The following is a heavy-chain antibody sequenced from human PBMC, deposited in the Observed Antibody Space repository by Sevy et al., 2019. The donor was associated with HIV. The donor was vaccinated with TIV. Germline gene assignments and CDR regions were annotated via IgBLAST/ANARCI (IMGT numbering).Heavy chain of an antibody. CDR3: AKGGDSSSWPIDYYYYYGMDV. CDR2: IRYDGSNK. D-gene: IGHD6-13*01. CDR1: GFTFSSYG. V-gene: IGHV3-30*02. J-gene: IGHJ6*02. Sequence: GGSLRLSCAASGFTFSSYGMHWVRQAPGKGLEWVAFIRYDGSNKYYADSVKGRFTISRDNSKNTLYLQMNSLGAEDTAVYYCAKGGDSSSWPIDYYYYYGMDVWGQGTTVTVSS.